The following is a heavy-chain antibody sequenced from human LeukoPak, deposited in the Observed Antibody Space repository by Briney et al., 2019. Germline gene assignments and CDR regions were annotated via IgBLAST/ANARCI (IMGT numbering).Heavy chain of an antibody. V-gene: IGHV3-7*01. Sequence: GGSLRLSCAASGFTFSSHWMSWLRQAPGKGLEWVANIKVDGSEKYYVDSVKGRFTISRDNAKNSLYLQMNSLRADDTAMYYCARGLQWLVHDYWGQGTLVTVSS. CDR2: IKVDGSEK. CDR1: GFTFSSHW. CDR3: ARGLQWLVHDY. J-gene: IGHJ4*02. D-gene: IGHD6-19*01.